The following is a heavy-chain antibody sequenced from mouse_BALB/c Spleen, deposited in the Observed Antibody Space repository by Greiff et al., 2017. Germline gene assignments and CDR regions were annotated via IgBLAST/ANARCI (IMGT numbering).Heavy chain of an antibody. Sequence: EVQGVESGGGLVKPGGSLKLSCAASGFTFSSYAMSWVRQTPEKRLEWVASISSGGSTYYPDSVKGRFTISRDNARNILYLQMSSLRSEDTAMYYCAREAPSDYWGQGTTLTVSS. CDR1: GFTFSSYA. CDR3: AREAPSDY. D-gene: IGHD1-3*01. CDR2: ISSGGST. V-gene: IGHV5-6-5*01. J-gene: IGHJ2*01.